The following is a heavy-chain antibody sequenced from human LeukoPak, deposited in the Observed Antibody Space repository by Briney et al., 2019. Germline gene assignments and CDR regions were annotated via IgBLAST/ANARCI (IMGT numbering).Heavy chain of an antibody. CDR3: ARDRDRGIAAAGNNDAFDI. D-gene: IGHD6-13*01. CDR1: GGSISSSSYY. CDR2: IYHSGST. J-gene: IGHJ3*02. V-gene: IGHV4-39*07. Sequence: PSETLSLTCTVSGGSISSSSYYWGWIRQPPGKGLEWIGEIYHSGSTNYNPSLKSRVTISVDKSKNQFSLKLSSVTAADTAVYYCARDRDRGIAAAGNNDAFDIWGQGTMVTVSS.